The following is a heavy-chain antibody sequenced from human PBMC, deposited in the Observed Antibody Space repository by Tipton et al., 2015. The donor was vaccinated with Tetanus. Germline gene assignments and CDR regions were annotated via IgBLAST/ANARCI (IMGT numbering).Heavy chain of an antibody. D-gene: IGHD2-21*01. V-gene: IGHV4-61*02. CDR2: IYTSGST. J-gene: IGHJ4*02. Sequence: TLSLTCTVSGGSISGSSYYWSWIRQPAGKGLEWIGRIYTSGSTNYNPSLKSRVTMSVDTSKNQFSLKLSSVTAADTAVYYCARGSRVMGPWFYWGQGTLVTVSS. CDR1: GGSISGSSYY. CDR3: ARGSRVMGPWFY.